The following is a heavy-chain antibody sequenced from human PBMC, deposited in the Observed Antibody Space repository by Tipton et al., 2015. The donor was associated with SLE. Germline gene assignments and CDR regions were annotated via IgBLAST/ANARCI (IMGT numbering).Heavy chain of an antibody. Sequence: AVSGFTFSSYAMHWVRQAPGKGLEWVAVISYDGSNKYYADSVKGRFTISRDNSKNTLYLQMNSLRAEDTAVYYCAREGVTYYYYMDVWGKGTTVTVSS. CDR2: ISYDGSNK. V-gene: IGHV3-30*04. CDR3: AREGVTYYYYMDV. CDR1: GFTFSSYA. D-gene: IGHD2-21*02. J-gene: IGHJ6*03.